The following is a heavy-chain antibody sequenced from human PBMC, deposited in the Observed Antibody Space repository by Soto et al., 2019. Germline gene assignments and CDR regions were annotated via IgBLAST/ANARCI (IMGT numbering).Heavy chain of an antibody. CDR3: AREGLYYGSGSQPYYYYYMDV. D-gene: IGHD3-10*01. V-gene: IGHV3-20*01. J-gene: IGHJ6*03. Sequence: GGSLRLSCAASGFTFDDYGMSWVRQAPGKGLEWVSGINWNGGSTGYADSVKGRFTISRDNAKNSLYLQMNSLRAEDTALYHCAREGLYYGSGSQPYYYYYMDVWGKGTTVTVSS. CDR1: GFTFDDYG. CDR2: INWNGGST.